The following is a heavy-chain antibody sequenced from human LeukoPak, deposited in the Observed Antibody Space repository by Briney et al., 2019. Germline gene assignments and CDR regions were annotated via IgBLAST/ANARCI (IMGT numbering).Heavy chain of an antibody. V-gene: IGHV3-43*02. D-gene: IGHD3-10*01. CDR1: GFTFDDYS. CDR2: ISADGANT. J-gene: IGHJ4*02. Sequence: GGSLRLSCAASGFTFDDYSMHWVRQAQGKGLKWVCLISADGANTYYADSVKGRFTISRDNSKNTLYLQMNSLKTEDTALYYCAKDLGDYGSGSYFDYWGQGTLVTVSS. CDR3: AKDLGDYGSGSYFDY.